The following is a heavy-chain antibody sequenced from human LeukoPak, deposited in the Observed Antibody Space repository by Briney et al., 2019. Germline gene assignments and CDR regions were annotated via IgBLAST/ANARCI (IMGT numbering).Heavy chain of an antibody. CDR3: TRDPRNKGFDP. Sequence: GGSMRLSSAATGFTLSYNWMHWVRRAPGKGLVWVSCIIGDASSTNYADSVKGRFTISRDNAKNTLYLEMNRLRAEDTAVYYCTRDPRNKGFDPWGQGTLVTVSS. D-gene: IGHD1/OR15-1a*01. J-gene: IGHJ5*01. CDR2: IIGDASST. CDR1: GFTLSYNW. V-gene: IGHV3-74*01.